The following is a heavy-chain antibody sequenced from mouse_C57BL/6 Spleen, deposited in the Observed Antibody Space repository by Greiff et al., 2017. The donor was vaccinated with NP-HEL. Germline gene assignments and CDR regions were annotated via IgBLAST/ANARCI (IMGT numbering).Heavy chain of an antibody. J-gene: IGHJ4*01. D-gene: IGHD3-2*02. Sequence: QVQLKESGPELVKPGASVKISCKASGYAFSSSWMNWVKQRPGKGLEWIGRIYPGDGDTNYNGKFKGKATLTADKSSSTAYMQLSSLTSEDSAVYFCARRIEDSSGYMDYWGQGTSVTVSS. CDR1: GYAFSSSW. CDR2: IYPGDGDT. V-gene: IGHV1-82*01. CDR3: ARRIEDSSGYMDY.